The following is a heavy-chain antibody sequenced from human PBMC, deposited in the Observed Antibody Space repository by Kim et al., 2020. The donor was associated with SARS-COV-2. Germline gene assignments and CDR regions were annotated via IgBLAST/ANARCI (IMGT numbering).Heavy chain of an antibody. Sequence: GGSLRLSCAASGFTFSNAWMSWVRQAPGKGLEWVGRIKSKTDGGTTDYAAPVKGRFTISRDDSKNTLYLQMNSLKTEDTAVYYCTTDLGYWNYYDSSGYYKFDYWGQGTLVTVSS. CDR3: TTDLGYWNYYDSSGYYKFDY. D-gene: IGHD3-22*01. CDR2: IKSKTDGGTT. V-gene: IGHV3-15*01. J-gene: IGHJ4*02. CDR1: GFTFSNAW.